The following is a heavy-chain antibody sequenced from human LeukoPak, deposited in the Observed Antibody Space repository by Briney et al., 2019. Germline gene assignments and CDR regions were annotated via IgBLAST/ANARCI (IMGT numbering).Heavy chain of an antibody. CDR2: INPSGGST. D-gene: IGHD2-15*01. V-gene: IGHV1-46*01. CDR3: ARDLGIVVVVAATPGVDY. CDR1: GYTFTSYY. Sequence: ASVKVSCKASGYTFTSYYMHWVRQAPGQGLEWMGIINPSGGSTSYAQKFQGRVTMTRDTSTSTVCMELSSLRSEDTAVYYCARDLGIVVVVAATPGVDYWGQGTLVTVSS. J-gene: IGHJ4*02.